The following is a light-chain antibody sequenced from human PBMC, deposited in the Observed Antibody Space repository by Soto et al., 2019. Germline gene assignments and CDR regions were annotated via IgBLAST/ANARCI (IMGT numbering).Light chain of an antibody. V-gene: IGKV3-15*01. J-gene: IGKJ2*01. CDR3: QQYNNWPLYT. CDR1: QSVSSN. Sequence: EIVMTQSPATLSVSPGERTTLSCRASQSVSSNLAWYQQKPGQAPRLLIYGASTRATGIPARFSGSGSGTEFTLTISSLQSEDCGVYYCQQYNNWPLYTFGQGNKLEIK. CDR2: GAS.